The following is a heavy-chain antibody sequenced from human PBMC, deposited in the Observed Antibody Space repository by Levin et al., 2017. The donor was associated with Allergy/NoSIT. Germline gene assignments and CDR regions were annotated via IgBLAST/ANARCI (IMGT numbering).Heavy chain of an antibody. Sequence: PSETLSLTCTVSGGSIGSYYWSWIRQPPGKGLEWIGYINYSGSTIYNPSLKSRVTISVDTSKNQFSLSLISVTAADTAVYYCARHWAEWGQGTLVTVSS. CDR1: GGSIGSYY. CDR2: INYSGST. J-gene: IGHJ4*02. V-gene: IGHV4-59*08. CDR3: ARHWAE. D-gene: IGHD1-14*01.